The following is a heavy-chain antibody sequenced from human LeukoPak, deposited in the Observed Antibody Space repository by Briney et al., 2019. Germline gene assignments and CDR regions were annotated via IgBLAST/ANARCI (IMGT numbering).Heavy chain of an antibody. J-gene: IGHJ6*02. Sequence: GGSLRLSCAASGFTFSSCWMSWVRQAPGKGLEWVANIKQDGSEKYYVDSVKGRFTISRDNAKNSLYLQMNSLRAEDTAVYYCAAVGVNYYGSGSYYNRAYYYGMDVWGQGTTVTVSS. CDR2: IKQDGSEK. V-gene: IGHV3-7*01. D-gene: IGHD3-10*01. CDR1: GFTFSSCW. CDR3: AAVGVNYYGSGSYYNRAYYYGMDV.